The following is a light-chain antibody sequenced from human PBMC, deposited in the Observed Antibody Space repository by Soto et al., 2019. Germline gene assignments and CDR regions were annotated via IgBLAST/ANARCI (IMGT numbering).Light chain of an antibody. J-gene: IGKJ1*01. V-gene: IGKV3-15*01. CDR2: GAS. CDR3: QQYDSWPLT. Sequence: EIVMTQSPATLSVSPGERATLSCRASQGVASLAWYQQKPGQAPRLLIYGASARATGIPARFSGSGSGSEFTLTISSLQSEDFAVYYCQQYDSWPLTFGQGTKVEIK. CDR1: QGVAS.